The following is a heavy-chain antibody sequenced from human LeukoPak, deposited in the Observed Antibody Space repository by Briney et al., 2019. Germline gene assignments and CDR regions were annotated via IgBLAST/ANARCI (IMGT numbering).Heavy chain of an antibody. CDR3: ARIGLDDSSGYYYVGKGDAFDI. J-gene: IGHJ3*02. V-gene: IGHV1-2*02. CDR2: ISPNSGGT. Sequence: ASVKVSCKASGYTFTGYYMHWVRQAPGQGLEWMGWISPNSGGTNYAQKFQGRVTMTRDTSISTAYMELSRLRSDDTAVYYCARIGLDDSSGYYYVGKGDAFDIWGQGTMVTVSS. D-gene: IGHD3-22*01. CDR1: GYTFTGYY.